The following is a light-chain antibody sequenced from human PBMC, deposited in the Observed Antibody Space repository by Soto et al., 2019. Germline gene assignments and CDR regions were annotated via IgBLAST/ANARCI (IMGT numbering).Light chain of an antibody. J-gene: IGKJ5*01. Sequence: DIQMTQSPYSLSASVGDSVTITCRASQNIRTYLNWYQQKPGRAPKLLIHSASALPSGVPSRFSGSGSGTEFTLTISSLQPEDFATYYCQQLNSYPRFGQGTRLEIK. CDR2: SAS. CDR1: QNIRTY. CDR3: QQLNSYPR. V-gene: IGKV1-9*01.